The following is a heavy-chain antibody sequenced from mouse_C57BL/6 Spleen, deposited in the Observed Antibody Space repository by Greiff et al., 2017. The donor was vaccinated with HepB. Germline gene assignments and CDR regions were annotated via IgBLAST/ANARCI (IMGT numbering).Heavy chain of an antibody. J-gene: IGHJ4*01. V-gene: IGHV5-9*01. Sequence: EVQVVESGGGLVKPGGSLKLSCAASGFTFSSYTMSWVRQTPEKRLEWVATISGGGGNTYYPDSVKGRFTISRDNAKNTLYLQMSSLRSEDTALYYCARPSSSYDYAMDYWGQGTSVTVSS. CDR1: GFTFSSYT. CDR3: ARPSSSYDYAMDY. CDR2: ISGGGGNT. D-gene: IGHD1-1*01.